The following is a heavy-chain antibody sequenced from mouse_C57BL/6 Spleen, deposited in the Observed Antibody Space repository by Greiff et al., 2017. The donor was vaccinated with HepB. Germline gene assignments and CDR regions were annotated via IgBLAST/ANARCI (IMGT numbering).Heavy chain of an antibody. J-gene: IGHJ2*01. CDR2: ISTGSGNT. CDR3: ARWGGDFDY. Sequence: VQGVESGAELVRPGASVKLSCKASGYTFTDYYINWVKQRPGQGLEWIARISTGSGNTYYNEKFKGKATLTAEKSSSTAYMQLSSLTSDDSAVYFCARWGGDFDYWGQGTTLTGSS. CDR1: GYTFTDYY. V-gene: IGHV1-76*01.